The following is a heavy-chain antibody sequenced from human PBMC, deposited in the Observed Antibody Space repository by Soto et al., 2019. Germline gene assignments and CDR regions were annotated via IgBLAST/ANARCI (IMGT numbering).Heavy chain of an antibody. J-gene: IGHJ6*02. CDR1: GFTFSSYA. CDR2: ISYDGSNK. V-gene: IGHV3-30-3*01. D-gene: IGHD6-6*01. Sequence: HPGGSLRLSCAASGFTFSSYAMHWVRQAPGKGLEWVAVISYDGSNKYYADSVKGRFTISRDNSKNTLYLQMNSLRAEDTAVYYCARDEKQLVPRGMDVWGQGTTVTVSS. CDR3: ARDEKQLVPRGMDV.